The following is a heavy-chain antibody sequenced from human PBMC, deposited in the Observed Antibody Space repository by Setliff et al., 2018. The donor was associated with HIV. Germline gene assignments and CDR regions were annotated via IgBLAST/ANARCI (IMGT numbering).Heavy chain of an antibody. D-gene: IGHD3-9*01. CDR3: ARHRYYDILFDP. Sequence: SETLSLTCTVSGGSISSSSYYWGWIRQPPGKGLEWIGSIYYSGSTYYNPSLKSRVTILVDSSRNQFSLRLSSVTAADTAVYYCARHRYYDILFDPWGQGTLVTVSS. J-gene: IGHJ5*02. CDR1: GGSISSSSYY. CDR2: IYYSGST. V-gene: IGHV4-39*01.